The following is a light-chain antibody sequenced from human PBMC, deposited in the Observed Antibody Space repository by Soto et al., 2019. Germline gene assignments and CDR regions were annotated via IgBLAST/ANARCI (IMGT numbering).Light chain of an antibody. V-gene: IGLV2-14*03. Sequence: QSVLTQPASGSGAPGQSISISCTGTSSDVGGYNYVSWYQQHPGKAPKLMISDVTNRPSGVSNRFSGSKSDNTASLTISGLQAEDEAEYYCSSYTSSTTFVFGTGTKVTVL. CDR3: SSYTSSTTFV. CDR2: DVT. J-gene: IGLJ1*01. CDR1: SSDVGGYNY.